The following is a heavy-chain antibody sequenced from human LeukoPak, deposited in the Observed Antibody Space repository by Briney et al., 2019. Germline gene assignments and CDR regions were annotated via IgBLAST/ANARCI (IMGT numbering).Heavy chain of an antibody. V-gene: IGHV4-59*01. J-gene: IGHJ3*01. D-gene: IGHD5-24*01. CDR2: IYYNGGT. CDR3: AREDDRGYNRLFFDL. CDR1: GGSIGYYY. Sequence: SETLTLTCTVSGGSIGYYYWSWIRQPPGKGLEWIGYIYYNGGTNSNPSLKSRVTISVDTSKKQFSLKLNAVTAADTAVHYCAREDDRGYNRLFFDLWGQGTTATVSS.